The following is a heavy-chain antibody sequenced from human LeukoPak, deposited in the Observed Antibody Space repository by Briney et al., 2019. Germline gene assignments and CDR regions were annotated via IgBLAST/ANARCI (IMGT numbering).Heavy chain of an antibody. V-gene: IGHV3-23*01. CDR2: ISGSGGST. CDR1: GFTFSSYA. D-gene: IGHD3-3*01. J-gene: IGHJ4*02. CDR3: ARNTHDFWSGYLDY. Sequence: GGSLRLSCAASGFTFSSYAMSWVRQAPGKGLEWVSAISGSGGSTYYADSVKGRFTISRDNAKNSLYLQMNSLRAEDTAVYYCARNTHDFWSGYLDYWGQGTLVTVSS.